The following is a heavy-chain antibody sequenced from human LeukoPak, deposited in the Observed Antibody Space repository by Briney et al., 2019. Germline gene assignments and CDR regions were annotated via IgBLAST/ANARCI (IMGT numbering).Heavy chain of an antibody. V-gene: IGHV3-66*01. J-gene: IGHJ4*02. CDR2: IHSGGRT. D-gene: IGHD3-22*01. Sequence: GGSLRLSCAASGFTTSDNYITWVRQAPGKGLQWVSTIHSGGRTNYADSVKGRFSISRDNSNDTVYLQLNSLRSEDTAVYYCAREPYYHDSSGYVSDYWGQGTLVTVSS. CDR3: AREPYYHDSSGYVSDY. CDR1: GFTTSDNY.